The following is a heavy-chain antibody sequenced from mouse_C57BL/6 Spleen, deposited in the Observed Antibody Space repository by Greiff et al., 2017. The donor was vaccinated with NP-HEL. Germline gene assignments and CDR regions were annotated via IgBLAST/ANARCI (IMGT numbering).Heavy chain of an antibody. D-gene: IGHD4-1*01. CDR3: ARSNWEGDFDY. J-gene: IGHJ2*01. CDR1: GYTFTDYY. CDR2: INPNNGGT. Sequence: EVQLQQSGPELVKPGASVKISCKASGYTFTDYYMNWVKQSHGKSLEWIGDINPNNGGTSYNQKFKGKATLTVDKSSSTAYMELRSLTSEDSAVYYCARSNWEGDFDYWGQGTTLTVSS. V-gene: IGHV1-26*01.